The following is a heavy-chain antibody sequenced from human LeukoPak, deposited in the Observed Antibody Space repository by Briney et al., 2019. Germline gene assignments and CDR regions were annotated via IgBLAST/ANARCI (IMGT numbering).Heavy chain of an antibody. CDR3: ARKVPNDSSGYYYRGQFDP. V-gene: IGHV1-69*06. CDR2: IIPIFGTA. Sequence: SVKVSCKASGGTFSSCAISWVRQAPGQGLEWMGGIIPIFGTANYAQKFQGRVTITADKSTSTAYMELSSLRSEDTAVYYCARKVPNDSSGYYYRGQFDPWGQGTLVTVSS. D-gene: IGHD3-22*01. J-gene: IGHJ5*02. CDR1: GGTFSSCA.